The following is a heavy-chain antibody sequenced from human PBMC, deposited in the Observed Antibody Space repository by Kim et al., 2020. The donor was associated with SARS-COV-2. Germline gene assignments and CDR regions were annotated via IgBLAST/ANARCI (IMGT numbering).Heavy chain of an antibody. J-gene: IGHJ5*02. CDR1: GGSISSYY. Sequence: SETLSLTCTVSGGSISSYYWSWIRQPPGKGLEWIGYIYYSGSTNYNPSLKSRVTISVDTSKNQFSLKLSSVTAADTAVYYCARDPSGYDANWFDPWGQGT. V-gene: IGHV4-59*13. D-gene: IGHD5-12*01. CDR2: IYYSGST. CDR3: ARDPSGYDANWFDP.